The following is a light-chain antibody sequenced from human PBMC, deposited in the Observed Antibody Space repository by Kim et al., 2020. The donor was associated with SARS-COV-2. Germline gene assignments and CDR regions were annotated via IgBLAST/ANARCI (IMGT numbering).Light chain of an antibody. J-gene: IGKJ4*01. CDR1: QSISSY. Sequence: SASVGDRVTITCRASQSISSYLNWYQQKPGKAPKLLIYAASSLQSGVPSRFSGSGSGTDFTLTINSLQPEDFATYYCQQSYSTPLTFGGGTKLEI. V-gene: IGKV1-39*01. CDR2: AAS. CDR3: QQSYSTPLT.